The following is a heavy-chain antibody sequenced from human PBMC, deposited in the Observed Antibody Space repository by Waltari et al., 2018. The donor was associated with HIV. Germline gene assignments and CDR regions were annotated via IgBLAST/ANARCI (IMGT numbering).Heavy chain of an antibody. CDR3: ARTDTHF. J-gene: IGHJ4*02. CDR2: IIPIFGTT. V-gene: IGHV1-69*12. CDR1: GGTFGNYG. Sequence: QVQLVQSGAARKKPGSSVRVSCQAAGGTFGNYGINWVRQAPGQGLEWMGGIIPIFGTTNLAQKYQGRVTISADEFTSTVYMELSSLRSEDTAVYHCARTDTHFWGQGTLVTVSS.